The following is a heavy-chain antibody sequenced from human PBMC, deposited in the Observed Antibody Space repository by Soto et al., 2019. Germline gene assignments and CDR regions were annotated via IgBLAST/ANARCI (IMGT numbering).Heavy chain of an antibody. CDR3: ARDSSINREFTFDY. CDR2: INPSGGST. Sequence: ASVKVSCKASGFSLTGYYMHWVRQAPGQGLEWMGIINPSGGSTNFAQKFQGRVTMTRDTSTSTVYMELSSLTSDDTAVYFCARDSSINREFTFDYWGQGTSVTVSS. D-gene: IGHD2-2*01. J-gene: IGHJ4*02. CDR1: GFSLTGYY. V-gene: IGHV1-46*01.